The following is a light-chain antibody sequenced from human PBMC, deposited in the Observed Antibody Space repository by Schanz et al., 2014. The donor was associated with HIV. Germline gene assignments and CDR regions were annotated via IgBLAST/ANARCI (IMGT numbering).Light chain of an antibody. Sequence: DIQMTQSPSSVSASVGDRVILTCRASQDIGSWVAWYQKRPGIAPKLLIYAASSLQSGVPSRFSGSGSGTDFTLTISSLQPEDFATYYCQQANSLPWTFGQGTRVEIK. CDR1: QDIGSW. V-gene: IGKV1-12*01. CDR2: AAS. CDR3: QQANSLPWT. J-gene: IGKJ1*01.